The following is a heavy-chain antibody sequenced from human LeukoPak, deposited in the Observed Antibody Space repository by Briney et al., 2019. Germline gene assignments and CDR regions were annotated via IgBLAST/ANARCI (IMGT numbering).Heavy chain of an antibody. V-gene: IGHV4-34*01. CDR3: ARGIYGDYGHYYYGMDV. CDR1: GGSFSGYY. Sequence: SETLSLTCAVYGGSFSGYYWSWIRQPRGKGLEWIGEINHSGSTNYNPSLKSRVTISVDTSKNQFSLKLSSVTAADTAVYYCARGIYGDYGHYYYGMDVWGQGTTVTVSS. CDR2: INHSGST. D-gene: IGHD4-17*01. J-gene: IGHJ6*02.